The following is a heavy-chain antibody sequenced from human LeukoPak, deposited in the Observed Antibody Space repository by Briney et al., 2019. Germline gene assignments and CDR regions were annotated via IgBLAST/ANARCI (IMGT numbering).Heavy chain of an antibody. CDR2: ISWNSDII. Sequence: GGSLRLSCAASGFTFDDYAMHWVRQAPGKGLEWVSGISWNSDIIGYADSVKGRFTISRDNAKNSLYLQMNSLRAEDTALYYCARRAGAYSHPYDYWGQGTLVTVSS. J-gene: IGHJ4*02. V-gene: IGHV3-9*01. D-gene: IGHD4/OR15-4a*01. CDR1: GFTFDDYA. CDR3: ARRAGAYSHPYDY.